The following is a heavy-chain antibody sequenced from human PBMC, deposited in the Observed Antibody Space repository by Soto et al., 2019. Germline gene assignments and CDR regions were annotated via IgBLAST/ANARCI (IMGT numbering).Heavy chain of an antibody. CDR1: GFTFSNAW. J-gene: IGHJ1*01. CDR2: IKSKTDGGTT. Sequence: GGSLRLSCAASGFTFSNAWMSWVRQAPGKGLEWVGRIKSKTDGGTTDYAAPVKGRFTISRDDSKNTLYLQMNSLKTEDTAVYYYTTEAAGITMVRGVIPLEYFQHWGQGTLVTVSS. CDR3: TTEAAGITMVRGVIPLEYFQH. V-gene: IGHV3-15*01. D-gene: IGHD3-10*01.